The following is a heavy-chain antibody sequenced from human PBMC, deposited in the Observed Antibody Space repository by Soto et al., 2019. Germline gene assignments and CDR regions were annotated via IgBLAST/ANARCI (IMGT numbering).Heavy chain of an antibody. J-gene: IGHJ4*02. D-gene: IGHD1-26*01. CDR3: AKMEVPSGYFDY. V-gene: IGHV3-23*01. Sequence: EVQLLESGGGLVQPGGSLRLSCAASGFTFSSYAMSWVRQAPGQGLEWVSAISGSGGSTYYADSVKGRFTISRDNSKNTLYLQMNSLRAEDTAVYYCAKMEVPSGYFDYWGQGTLVTVSS. CDR2: ISGSGGST. CDR1: GFTFSSYA.